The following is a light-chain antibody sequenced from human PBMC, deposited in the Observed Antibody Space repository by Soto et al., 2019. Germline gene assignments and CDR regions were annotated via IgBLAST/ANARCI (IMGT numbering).Light chain of an antibody. CDR1: SSDVGVYNY. CDR3: CSYAGSHTFV. V-gene: IGLV2-11*01. J-gene: IGLJ1*01. CDR2: DVS. Sequence: QSVLTQPRSVSGSPGQSVTISCTGTSSDVGVYNYVSWYQQYPGKAPKIMIYDVSKRPSGVPDRFSGSKSDNTASLTISGLQVEDEADYYCCSYAGSHTFVFGIGTKVTVL.